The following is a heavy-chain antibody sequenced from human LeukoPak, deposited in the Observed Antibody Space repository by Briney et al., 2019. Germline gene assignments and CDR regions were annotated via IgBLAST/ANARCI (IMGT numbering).Heavy chain of an antibody. V-gene: IGHV3-23*01. Sequence: GGSLRLSCAASGFTVSSNYMSWVRQAPGKGLEWVSAISGSGGSTYYADSVKGRFTISRDNSKNTLYLQMNSLRAEDTAVYYCAKDQGYYYGSGSYYNWFDPWGQGTLVTVSS. CDR1: GFTVSSNY. CDR3: AKDQGYYYGSGSYYNWFDP. CDR2: ISGSGGST. D-gene: IGHD3-10*01. J-gene: IGHJ5*02.